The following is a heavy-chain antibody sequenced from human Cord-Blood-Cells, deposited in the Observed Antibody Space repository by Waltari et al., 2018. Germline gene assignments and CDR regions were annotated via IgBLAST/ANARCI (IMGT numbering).Heavy chain of an antibody. CDR2: INHSGST. J-gene: IGHJ2*01. CDR3: ARLRKRSWYFDL. Sequence: QVQLQQWGAGLLKPSETLSLTCAVYGWSFSGYYWSWIRQPPGKGLEWIGEINHSGSTNYNPSLKSRVTISVDTSKNQFSLKLSSVTAADTAVYYCARLRKRSWYFDLWGRGTLVTVSS. V-gene: IGHV4-34*01. CDR1: GWSFSGYY.